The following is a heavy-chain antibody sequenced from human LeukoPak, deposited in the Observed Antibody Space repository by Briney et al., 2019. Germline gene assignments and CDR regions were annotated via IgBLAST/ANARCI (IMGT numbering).Heavy chain of an antibody. V-gene: IGHV3-7*01. CDR1: GFTFSSYW. D-gene: IGHD1-26*01. CDR3: ARSPPYSGSSSDFDY. CDR2: IKQDGSEK. J-gene: IGHJ4*02. Sequence: GGSLRLSCAASGFTFSSYWMSLVRQAPGKGLEWVANIKQDGSEKYYVDSVKGRFTISRDNAKNSLYLQMNSLRAEDTAVYYCARSPPYSGSSSDFDYWGQGTLVTVSS.